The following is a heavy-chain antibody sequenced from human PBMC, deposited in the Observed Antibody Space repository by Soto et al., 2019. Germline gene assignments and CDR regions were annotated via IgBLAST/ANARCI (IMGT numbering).Heavy chain of an antibody. D-gene: IGHD3-22*01. V-gene: IGHV3-23*01. J-gene: IGHJ4*02. Sequence: EVQLLESGGGLVQPGGSLRLSCAASGFTFSSYAMSWVRQAPGKGLEWVSAISGSGGSTYYADSVKGRFTISRDNSKNTLYLKMNSLRADDTAVYYCAKDGGLYYYDSSGYFDHRFDYWGQGTLVTVSS. CDR2: ISGSGGST. CDR3: AKDGGLYYYDSSGYFDHRFDY. CDR1: GFTFSSYA.